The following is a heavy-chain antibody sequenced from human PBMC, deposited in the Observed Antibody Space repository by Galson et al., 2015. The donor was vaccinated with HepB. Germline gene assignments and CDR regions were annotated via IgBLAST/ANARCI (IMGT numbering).Heavy chain of an antibody. D-gene: IGHD3-10*01. J-gene: IGHJ3*02. CDR3: ARGSMVRGVKAFDI. CDR1: GFTFSSYS. CDR2: ISSSSSYI. Sequence: SLRLSCAASGFTFSSYSMNWVRQAPGKGLEWVSSISSSSSYIYYADSVKGRFTISRDNAKNSLYLQMNSLRAEDTAVYYCARGSMVRGVKAFDIWGQGTMVTVSS. V-gene: IGHV3-21*01.